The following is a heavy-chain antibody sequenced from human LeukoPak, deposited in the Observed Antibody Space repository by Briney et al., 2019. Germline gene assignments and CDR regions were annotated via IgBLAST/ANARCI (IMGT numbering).Heavy chain of an antibody. V-gene: IGHV3-23*01. CDR3: AKDSLVADYYFDY. D-gene: IGHD2-8*02. CDR1: GFAFTTYG. Sequence: PGGSLRLSCAASGFAFTTYGMSWVRQAPGKGLEWVSAISGSGGSTYYADSVKGRFTISRGNSKNTLYLQMNSLRAEDTAVYYCAKDSLVADYYFDYWGQGTLVTVSS. CDR2: ISGSGGST. J-gene: IGHJ4*02.